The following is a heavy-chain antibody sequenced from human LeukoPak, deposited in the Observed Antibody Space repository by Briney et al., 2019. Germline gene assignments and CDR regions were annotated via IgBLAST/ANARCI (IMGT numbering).Heavy chain of an antibody. Sequence: ASVKVSCKASGYTFASYGISWVRQAPGQGLEWMGWISAYNGNTNYAQKLQGRVTMTTDTSTSTAYMELRSLRSDDTAVYYCARVQGGNYYDSSGYYLWYYYYYMDVWGKGTTVTVSS. J-gene: IGHJ6*03. D-gene: IGHD3-22*01. CDR1: GYTFASYG. V-gene: IGHV1-18*01. CDR2: ISAYNGNT. CDR3: ARVQGGNYYDSSGYYLWYYYYYMDV.